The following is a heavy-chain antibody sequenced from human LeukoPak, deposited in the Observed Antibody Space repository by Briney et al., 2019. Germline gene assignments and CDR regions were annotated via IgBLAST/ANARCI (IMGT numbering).Heavy chain of an antibody. CDR1: GGSISSGGYY. Sequence: SEALSLTCTVSGGSISSGGYYWSWIRQPSGKGLEWIGYIYHSGGTYYNPSLKSRVTISVDRSKNQFSLKLSSVTAADTAVYYCARAWRGNFDYWGQGTLVTVSS. CDR2: IYHSGGT. V-gene: IGHV4-30-2*01. D-gene: IGHD3-10*01. J-gene: IGHJ4*02. CDR3: ARAWRGNFDY.